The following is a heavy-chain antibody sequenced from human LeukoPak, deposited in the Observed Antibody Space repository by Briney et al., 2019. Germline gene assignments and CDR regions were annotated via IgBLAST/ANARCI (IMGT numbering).Heavy chain of an antibody. CDR1: GLTFKNFA. Sequence: GGSLRLSCAASGLTFKNFAMTWVRQAPGKGLEWVSDISGSGGSTNYADSVKGRFTISRDNSKNTLYLQMNSLRAEDTAVYYCAKFPSSSTWSYYFDYWGQGTLVTVSS. J-gene: IGHJ4*02. CDR3: AKFPSSSTWSYYFDY. D-gene: IGHD6-13*01. CDR2: ISGSGGST. V-gene: IGHV3-23*01.